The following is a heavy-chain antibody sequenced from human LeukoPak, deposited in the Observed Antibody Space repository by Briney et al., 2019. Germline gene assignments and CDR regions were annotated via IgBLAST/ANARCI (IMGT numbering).Heavy chain of an antibody. V-gene: IGHV4-4*08. CDR2: IYRIGNT. Sequence: PSETLSLTCSVSGDSISSDYWSWIRQRPGKGLEWIGYIYRIGNTDYNPSLKSRVTISLDTSKNQWSLNLTSVTAADTAVYYCAGRGQRYFRDWGQGTLVTVSS. CDR1: GDSISSDY. CDR3: AGRGQRYFRD. J-gene: IGHJ1*01.